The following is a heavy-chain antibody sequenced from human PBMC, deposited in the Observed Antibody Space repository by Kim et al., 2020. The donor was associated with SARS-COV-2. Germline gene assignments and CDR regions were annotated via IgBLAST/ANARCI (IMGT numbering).Heavy chain of an antibody. D-gene: IGHD6-13*01. J-gene: IGHJ4*02. V-gene: IGHV3-33*06. Sequence: VKGRFTISRDNSKNTLYLQMNSLRAEDTAVYYCAKELRDSSSWYGYYFDYWGQGTLVTVSS. CDR3: AKELRDSSSWYGYYFDY.